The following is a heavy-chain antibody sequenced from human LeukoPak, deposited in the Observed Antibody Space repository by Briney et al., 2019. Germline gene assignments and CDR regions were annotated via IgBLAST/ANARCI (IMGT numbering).Heavy chain of an antibody. Sequence: ASVKVSCKASGYTFTSYGISWVRQAPGQGLEWMGWINAYNGNTNYAQKLQGRVTMTTDTSTSTAYMELRSLRSDDTAVYYCARMGMGSGPLRDYYDSSGFDYWGQGTLVTVSS. CDR1: GYTFTSYG. J-gene: IGHJ4*02. V-gene: IGHV1-18*01. CDR2: INAYNGNT. CDR3: ARMGMGSGPLRDYYDSSGFDY. D-gene: IGHD3-22*01.